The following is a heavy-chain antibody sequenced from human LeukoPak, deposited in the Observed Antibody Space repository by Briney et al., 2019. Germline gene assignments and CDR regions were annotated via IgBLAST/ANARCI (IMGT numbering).Heavy chain of an antibody. V-gene: IGHV4-59*01. Sequence: SETLSLTCTVSGGFISSYYWSWIRQPPGKGLEWIGYIYYSGSTNYNPSLKSRVTVSVDTSQNQFSLKVSSVTAADTAVYYCARVSRSGWYYFDYWGQGTLVTVSS. CDR3: ARVSRSGWYYFDY. CDR1: GGFISSYY. J-gene: IGHJ4*02. D-gene: IGHD6-19*01. CDR2: IYYSGST.